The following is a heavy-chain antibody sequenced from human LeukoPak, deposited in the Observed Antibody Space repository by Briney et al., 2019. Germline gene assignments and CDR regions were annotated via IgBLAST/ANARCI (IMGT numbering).Heavy chain of an antibody. J-gene: IGHJ5*02. D-gene: IGHD2-2*02. Sequence: GGSLRLSCAASRFTFSNYGVNWVRQAPGKGLEWVSYINSRSSTIYYADSVRGRFTISRDNAKNSLYLQMNSLKAEDTAIYYCARGSREYCSSTSCYIRFNWFDPWGQGTLVTVSS. V-gene: IGHV3-48*01. CDR3: ARGSREYCSSTSCYIRFNWFDP. CDR1: RFTFSNYG. CDR2: INSRSSTI.